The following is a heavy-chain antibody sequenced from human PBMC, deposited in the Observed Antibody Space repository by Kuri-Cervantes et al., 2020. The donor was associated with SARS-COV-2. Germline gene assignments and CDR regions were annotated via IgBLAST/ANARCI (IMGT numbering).Heavy chain of an antibody. D-gene: IGHD5-12*01. CDR3: AKPLGYSGYDPPDY. CDR2: ISGSGGAT. CDR1: GFTFSSHA. J-gene: IGHJ4*02. V-gene: IGHV3-23*01. Sequence: LSLTCAASGFTFSSHAMIWVRQAPGKGLEWVSSISGSGGATYYADSAKGRFTISRDNSKNTLSLQMNSLRAEETAVYYCAKPLGYSGYDPPDYWGQGTLVTVSS.